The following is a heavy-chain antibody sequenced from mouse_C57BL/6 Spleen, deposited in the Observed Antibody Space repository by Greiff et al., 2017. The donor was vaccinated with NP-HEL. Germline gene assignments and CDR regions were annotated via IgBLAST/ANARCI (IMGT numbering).Heavy chain of an antibody. CDR1: GYTFTSYT. CDR3: ARRDYSNYVGFDY. CDR2: INPSSGYT. D-gene: IGHD2-5*01. Sequence: VKLQESGAELARPGASVKMSCKASGYTFTSYTMHWVKQRPGQGLEWIGYINPSSGYTKYNQKFKDKATLTADKSSSTAYMQLSSLTSEDSAVYYCARRDYSNYVGFDYWGQGTTLTVSS. V-gene: IGHV1-4*01. J-gene: IGHJ2*01.